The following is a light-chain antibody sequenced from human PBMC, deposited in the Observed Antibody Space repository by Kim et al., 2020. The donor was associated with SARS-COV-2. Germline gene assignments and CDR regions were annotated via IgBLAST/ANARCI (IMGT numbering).Light chain of an antibody. Sequence: PGERPTLSCRASQSVSSSYLAWYQQKPSQAPRLLIYGASSRATGIPDRFSGSGSGTDFTLTISRLEPEDFAVYYCQQYCSSPQLAFGGGTKVDIK. CDR3: QQYCSSPQLA. J-gene: IGKJ4*01. CDR1: QSVSSSY. V-gene: IGKV3-20*01. CDR2: GAS.